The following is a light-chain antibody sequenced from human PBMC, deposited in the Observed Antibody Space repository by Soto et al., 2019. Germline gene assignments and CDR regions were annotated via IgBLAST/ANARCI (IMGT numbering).Light chain of an antibody. CDR3: RQSATSPRT. J-gene: IGKJ1*01. CDR1: QTVGNNY. Sequence: EIVLTQSPGTLSLSPGERATLSRRASQTVGNNYLDWYQQKPGQAPRLLIYGASSRATVIPDRFSGSGSGTDFTLTISRLEPEDFAVYYCRQSATSPRTFGQGTKVEIK. CDR2: GAS. V-gene: IGKV3-20*01.